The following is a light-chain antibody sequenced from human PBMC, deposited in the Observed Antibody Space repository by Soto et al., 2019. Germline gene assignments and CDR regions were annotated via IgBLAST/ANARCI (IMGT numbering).Light chain of an antibody. CDR3: VTWDESLNSRV. Sequence: QSVLTQPPSVSGTPGQRVTISCSGSSSNIAGNTVNWYQHLPGTAPKVLIYNDNQWPSGVPDRFSGSKSGTSASLAISGLQSEDEADYYCVTWDESLNSRVVGSGTKV. J-gene: IGLJ1*01. CDR1: SSNIAGNT. CDR2: NDN. V-gene: IGLV1-44*01.